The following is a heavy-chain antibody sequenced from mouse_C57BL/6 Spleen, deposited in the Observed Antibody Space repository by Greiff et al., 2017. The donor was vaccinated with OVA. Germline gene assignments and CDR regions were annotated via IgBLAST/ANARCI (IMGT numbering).Heavy chain of an antibody. V-gene: IGHV1-80*01. CDR2: IYPGDGDT. Sequence: QVQLQQSGAELVKPGASVKISCKASGYAFSSYWMNWVKQRPGKGLEWIGQIYPGDGDTNYNGKFKGKATLTADKSSSTAYMQLSSLTSEDSAVYFCARCPYYYGSSLDYWGQGTTLTVSS. D-gene: IGHD1-1*01. CDR3: ARCPYYYGSSLDY. CDR1: GYAFSSYW. J-gene: IGHJ2*01.